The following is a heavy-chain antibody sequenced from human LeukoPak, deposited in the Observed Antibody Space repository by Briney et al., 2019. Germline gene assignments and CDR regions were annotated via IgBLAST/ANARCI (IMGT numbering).Heavy chain of an antibody. Sequence: RSGGSLSLSCAPSGFTFSIYCMRWVRQAPGKWMEWVAVIWYDGSNKYYADSVKGRFTISRDNSKNTLYLQMNSLRDEGTAVYYCARELYYDGSGSFDYWGQGTLVTVSS. J-gene: IGHJ4*02. CDR1: GFTFSIYC. D-gene: IGHD3-10*01. V-gene: IGHV3-33*01. CDR3: ARELYYDGSGSFDY. CDR2: IWYDGSNK.